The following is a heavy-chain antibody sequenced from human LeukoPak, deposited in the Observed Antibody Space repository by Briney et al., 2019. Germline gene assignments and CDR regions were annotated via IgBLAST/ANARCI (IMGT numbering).Heavy chain of an antibody. J-gene: IGHJ4*02. Sequence: GGSLRLSCAASGFTFSSYGMHWVRQAPGKGLEWVAFIPDDGNNVYYSDSVRGRFTVSRDSSRNTLYLQMNSLRVEDSAPYYCAGGTYYSDYWGQGTLVTVSS. V-gene: IGHV3-30*03. CDR1: GFTFSSYG. CDR2: IPDDGNNV. CDR3: AGGTYYSDY. D-gene: IGHD1-7*01.